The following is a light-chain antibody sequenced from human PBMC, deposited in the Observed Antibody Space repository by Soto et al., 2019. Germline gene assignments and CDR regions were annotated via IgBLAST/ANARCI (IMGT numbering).Light chain of an antibody. J-gene: IGKJ4*01. V-gene: IGKV2-28*01. CDR2: LGS. CDR3: MQALQTPLT. CDR1: QSLLHSNGYTY. Sequence: DIVMTQSPLSLPVTPGEPASISCRSSQSLLHSNGYTYVDWYLQKPGQSPQLLIYLGSNRASGVPDRFSGSGSGTYFTLKISRVEAEDVGVYYCMQALQTPLTVGGGTKVEIK.